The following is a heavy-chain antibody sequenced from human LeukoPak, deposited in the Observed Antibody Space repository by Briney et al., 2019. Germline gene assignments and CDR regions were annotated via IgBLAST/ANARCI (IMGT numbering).Heavy chain of an antibody. CDR3: THMSYRYYGMDV. Sequence: ASVNVSCKVSGYTLTELSMHWVRQAPGKGLEWMGGFDPEDGETIYAQKFQGRVTMTEDTSTDTAYMELSSLRSGDTAVYYCTHMSYRYYGMDVWGQGTTVTVSS. CDR1: GYTLTELS. V-gene: IGHV1-24*01. CDR2: FDPEDGET. J-gene: IGHJ6*02. D-gene: IGHD2-2*02.